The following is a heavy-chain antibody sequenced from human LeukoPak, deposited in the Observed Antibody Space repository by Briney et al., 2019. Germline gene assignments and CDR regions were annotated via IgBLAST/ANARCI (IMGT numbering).Heavy chain of an antibody. D-gene: IGHD5-12*01. Sequence: PGGSLRLSCAASGFTFSNYAMNWVRQAPGKGLEWVSLIIGSSGATFYADSVKGRFTISRDHSKKTLYLQMNSLRAEDTAVYYCAKGGYDYVEIGYFDYWGQGTLVTVSS. CDR2: IIGSSGAT. CDR1: GFTFSNYA. J-gene: IGHJ4*02. V-gene: IGHV3-23*01. CDR3: AKGGYDYVEIGYFDY.